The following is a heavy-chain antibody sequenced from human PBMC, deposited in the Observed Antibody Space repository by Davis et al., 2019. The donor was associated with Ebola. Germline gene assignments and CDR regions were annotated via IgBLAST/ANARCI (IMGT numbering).Heavy chain of an antibody. V-gene: IGHV3-48*01. CDR2: ISSSGSTI. J-gene: IGHJ4*02. CDR1: GFTFSSYS. CDR3: ARMSSRALPLDY. Sequence: PGGSLRLSCAASGFTFSSYSMNWVRQAPGKGLEWVSYISSSGSTIYYADSVKGRFTISRDNSKNTLYLQMNSLRAEDTAVYYCARMSSRALPLDYWGQGTLVTVSS.